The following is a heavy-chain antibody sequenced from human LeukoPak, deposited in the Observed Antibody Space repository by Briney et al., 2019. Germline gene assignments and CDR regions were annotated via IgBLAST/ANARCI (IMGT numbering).Heavy chain of an antibody. CDR3: ARRGDSSGYTWYDFDY. D-gene: IGHD3-22*01. CDR2: ITWNGGST. V-gene: IGHV3-20*04. J-gene: IGHJ4*02. CDR1: GFTFDDYG. Sequence: GGSLRLSCAASGFTFDDYGMSWVRQAPGKGLEWVSGITWNGGSTGYADSVKGRFTISRDNAKNSLYLQMNSLRAEDTALYYCARRGDSSGYTWYDFDYWGQGTLVNVSS.